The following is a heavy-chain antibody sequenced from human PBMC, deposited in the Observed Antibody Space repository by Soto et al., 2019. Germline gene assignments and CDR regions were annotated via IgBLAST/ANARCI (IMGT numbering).Heavy chain of an antibody. D-gene: IGHD1-1*01. CDR2: IYWDDDK. Sequence: GSGSYAGEPTQTLTLTCTFSGFSLSTSGVGVGWIRQPPGKALEWLALIYWDDDKRYSPFLKSRLTITKDTSKNQVVLTMTNMDPVDTATYYCAHRGTGTTPAGHAFDIWGQGTMVTVSS. CDR3: AHRGTGTTPAGHAFDI. V-gene: IGHV2-5*02. CDR1: GFSLSTSGVG. J-gene: IGHJ3*02.